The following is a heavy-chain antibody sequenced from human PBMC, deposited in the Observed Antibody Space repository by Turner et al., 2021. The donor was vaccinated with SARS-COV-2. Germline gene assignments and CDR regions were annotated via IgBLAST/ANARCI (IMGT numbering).Heavy chain of an antibody. D-gene: IGHD3-10*01. J-gene: IGHJ4*02. V-gene: IGHV3-64D*06. Sequence: EVQLVESGGGLVQPGGSLRLSCSASGFPFSSYPMHWGRQVPGKGLEYVSAISSNEGNTYYADSVKGRFTISRDNSKNTLYLQMNSLRAEDTAVYYCAKDGAPFLLYFGEPTFYFDYWGQGTLVTVSS. CDR1: GFPFSSYP. CDR3: AKDGAPFLLYFGEPTFYFDY. CDR2: ISSNEGNT.